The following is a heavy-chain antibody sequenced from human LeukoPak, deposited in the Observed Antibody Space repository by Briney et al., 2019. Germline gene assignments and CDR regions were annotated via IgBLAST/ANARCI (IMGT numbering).Heavy chain of an antibody. CDR3: AKVRDSRYFDWLLPTYFDY. J-gene: IGHJ4*02. V-gene: IGHV3-23*01. CDR2: ISGSGGST. Sequence: PGGSLRLSCAASGFTVSNDYMAWVRQAPGKGLEWVSAISGSGGSTYYADSVKGRFTISRDNSKNTLYLQMNSLRAEDTAVYYYAKVRDSRYFDWLLPTYFDYWGQGTLVTVSS. D-gene: IGHD3-9*01. CDR1: GFTVSNDY.